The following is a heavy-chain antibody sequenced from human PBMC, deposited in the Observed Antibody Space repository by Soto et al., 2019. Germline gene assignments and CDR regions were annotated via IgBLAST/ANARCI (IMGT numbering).Heavy chain of an antibody. CDR2: INHSGST. J-gene: IGHJ6*02. CDR1: GGSLSGYY. CDR3: ARGLGGVWVGCYYYGMDV. D-gene: IGHD3-16*01. V-gene: IGHV4-34*01. Sequence: SETLSLTCAVYGGSLSGYYWSWIRQPPGKGLEWIGEINHSGSTNYNPSLKSRVTISVDTSKNQFSLKLSSVTAADTAVYYCARGLGGVWVGCYYYGMDVWGQGTTVTVS.